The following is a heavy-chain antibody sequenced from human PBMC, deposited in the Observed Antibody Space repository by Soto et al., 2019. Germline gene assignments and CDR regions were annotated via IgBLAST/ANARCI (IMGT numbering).Heavy chain of an antibody. Sequence: PGGSLRLSCAASGFTFSSYDMHWVRQATGKGLEWVSAIGTAGDTYYPGSVKGRFTISRENAKNSLYLQMNSLRAGDTAVYYCARVSWSYDSRGYYYPLFDYWGQGTLVTVSS. V-gene: IGHV3-13*01. CDR1: GFTFSSYD. CDR3: ARVSWSYDSRGYYYPLFDY. J-gene: IGHJ4*02. D-gene: IGHD3-22*01. CDR2: IGTAGDT.